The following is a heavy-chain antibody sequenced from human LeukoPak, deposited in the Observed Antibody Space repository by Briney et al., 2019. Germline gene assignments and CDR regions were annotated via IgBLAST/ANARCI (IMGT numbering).Heavy chain of an antibody. CDR2: IYPGDSHT. Sequence: GESLKISCKGSGYSFPNYWIGWVRQMPGKGLEWMGIIYPGDSHTRYSPSYQDQVTISVDKSISTAYLQWSSLKASDTAMYYCARGPYAYTSSATLGSYNWFDPWGQGSLVTVSS. CDR1: GYSFPNYW. CDR3: ARGPYAYTSSATLGSYNWFDP. J-gene: IGHJ5*02. V-gene: IGHV5-51*01. D-gene: IGHD2-2*02.